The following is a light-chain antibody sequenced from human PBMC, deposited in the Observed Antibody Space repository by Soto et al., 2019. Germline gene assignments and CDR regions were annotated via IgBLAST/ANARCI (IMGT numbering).Light chain of an antibody. V-gene: IGLV1-51*01. CDR1: RSNIGNNY. Sequence: QSVLTQPPSVSAAPGQKVTISCSGSRSNIGNNYVSWYQHLPGTAPKLLIYDNNKRPSGIPDRFSGSKSGTSATLGITGLQTGDEADYYCATWDSSLSAGVFGGGTKLTVL. CDR3: ATWDSSLSAGV. CDR2: DNN. J-gene: IGLJ2*01.